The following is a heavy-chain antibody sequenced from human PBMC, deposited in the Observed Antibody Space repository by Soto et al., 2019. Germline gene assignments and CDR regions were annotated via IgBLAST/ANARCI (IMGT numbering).Heavy chain of an antibody. CDR1: GVYFSCYY. D-gene: IGHD3-10*01. J-gene: IGHJ6*02. CDR3: ARGRGVRGSIITTYYYYSLDV. Sequence: SETLSLTCGVYGVYFSCYYRSWIRPPPGKGLEWIGEINHSGDTNYNPSPKSRVTISVDTSKNQFSLKVTSVTAADTAVYYCARGRGVRGSIITTYYYYSLDVWGQGTTVPGSS. V-gene: IGHV4-34*01. CDR2: INHSGDT.